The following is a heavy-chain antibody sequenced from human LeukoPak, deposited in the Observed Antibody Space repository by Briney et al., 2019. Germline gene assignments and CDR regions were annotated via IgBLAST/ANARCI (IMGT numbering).Heavy chain of an antibody. CDR1: GVTFSGSA. CDR3: WEYSSSSAY. D-gene: IGHD6-6*01. CDR2: IRSKANSYAT. Sequence: GGSLRLSCAASGVTFSGSAMHWVRQASGKGLEGVGRIRSKANSYATAYAASVKGGFTISRDDSKNTAYLQMNSLKTEDTPVYYCWEYSSSSAYWGQGTLVTVSS. V-gene: IGHV3-73*01. J-gene: IGHJ4*02.